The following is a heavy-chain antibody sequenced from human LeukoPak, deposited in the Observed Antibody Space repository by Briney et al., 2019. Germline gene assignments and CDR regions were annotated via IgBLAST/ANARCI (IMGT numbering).Heavy chain of an antibody. J-gene: IGHJ4*02. CDR2: INHSGST. D-gene: IGHD6-13*01. CDR1: GGSFSGYY. CDR3: ARVRSSSYYPPDY. Sequence: PSETLSLTCAVYGGSFSGYYWSWIRQPPGKGLEWIGEINHSGSTNYNPPLKSRVTISVDTSKNQFSLKLSSVTAADTAVYYCARVRSSSYYPPDYWGQGTLVTVSS. V-gene: IGHV4-34*01.